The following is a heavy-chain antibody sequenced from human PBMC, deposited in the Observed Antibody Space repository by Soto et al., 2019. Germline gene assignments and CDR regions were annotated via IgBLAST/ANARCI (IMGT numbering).Heavy chain of an antibody. CDR1: GYSFTGNS. CDR2: IIPIFGTA. V-gene: IGHV1-69*13. CDR3: ARDPSDTDAFDI. Sequence: ASVKVSCKASGYSFTGNSMHWVRQAPGQGLEWMGGIIPIFGTANYAQKFQGRVTITADESTSTAYMELSSLRSEDTAVYYCARDPSDTDAFDIWGQGTMVTVSS. D-gene: IGHD5-18*01. J-gene: IGHJ3*02.